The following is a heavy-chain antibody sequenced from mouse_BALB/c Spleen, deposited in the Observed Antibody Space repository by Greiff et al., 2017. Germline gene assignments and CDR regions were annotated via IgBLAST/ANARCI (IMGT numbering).Heavy chain of an antibody. CDR1: GFNIKDYY. CDR3: ARSARGFAY. D-gene: IGHD6-1*01. J-gene: IGHJ3*01. CDR2: IDPENGNT. V-gene: IGHV14-1*02. Sequence: EVQLQQSGAELVRPGALVKLSCKASGFNIKDYYMHWVKQRPEQGLEWIGWIDPENGNTIYDPKFQGKASITADTSSNTAYLQLSSLTSEDTAVYYCARSARGFAYWGQGTLVTVSA.